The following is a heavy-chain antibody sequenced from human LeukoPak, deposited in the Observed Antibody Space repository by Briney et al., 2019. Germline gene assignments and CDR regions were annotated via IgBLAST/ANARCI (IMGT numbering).Heavy chain of an antibody. Sequence: GGSLRLSCAASGLTLSDYYMSWIRQAPGKGLEWVSYISSSGSTIYYADSVKGRFTISRDNAKNSLYLQMNSLRAEDTAVYYCARGLVGATSWFYYWGQGTLVTVSS. CDR3: ARGLVGATSWFYY. CDR2: ISSSGSTI. J-gene: IGHJ4*02. CDR1: GLTLSDYY. V-gene: IGHV3-11*01. D-gene: IGHD1-26*01.